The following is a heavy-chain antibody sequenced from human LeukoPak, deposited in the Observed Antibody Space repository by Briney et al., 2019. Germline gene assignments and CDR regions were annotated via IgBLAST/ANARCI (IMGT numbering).Heavy chain of an antibody. CDR3: ARGDSSSWSFKV. J-gene: IGHJ4*02. V-gene: IGHV4-30-4*01. CDR2: IYYSGTT. CDR1: GGSISSGDYY. Sequence: PSQTLSLTCTVSGGSISSGDYYWSWIRQPPGKGLEWIGYIYYSGTTYYNPSLKSRVTISVDTSKNQFSLKLSSVTAADTAVYYCARGDSSSWSFKVWGQGTLVTASS. D-gene: IGHD6-13*01.